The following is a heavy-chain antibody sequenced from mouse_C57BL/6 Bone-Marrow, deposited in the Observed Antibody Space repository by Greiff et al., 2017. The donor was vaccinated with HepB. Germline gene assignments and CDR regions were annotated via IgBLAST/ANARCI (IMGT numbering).Heavy chain of an antibody. CDR2: ISSGGSYT. CDR1: GFTFSSYG. Sequence: EVQVVESGGDLVKPGGSLKLSCAASGFTFSSYGMSWVRQTQDKRLVGVATISSGGSYTYYPNSVKGRFTISRDNAKNTMYLQMSSLKSEDTARYYWASQWYAMDYWGQGTSVTVTS. V-gene: IGHV5-6*01. CDR3: ASQWYAMDY. J-gene: IGHJ4*01.